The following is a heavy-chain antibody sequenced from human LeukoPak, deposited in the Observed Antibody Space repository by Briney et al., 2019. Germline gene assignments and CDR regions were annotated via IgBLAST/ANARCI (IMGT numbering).Heavy chain of an antibody. J-gene: IGHJ3*02. CDR3: AREETYYDILTGYYDAFDI. Sequence: ASVKVSCKASGYTFTSYAMHWVRQAPGQRLEWMGWINAGNGNTKYSQKFQGRVTITRDTSASTAYMELSSLRSEDTAVYYCAREETYYDILTGYYDAFDIWGQGTMVTVSS. CDR1: GYTFTSYA. V-gene: IGHV1-3*01. CDR2: INAGNGNT. D-gene: IGHD3-9*01.